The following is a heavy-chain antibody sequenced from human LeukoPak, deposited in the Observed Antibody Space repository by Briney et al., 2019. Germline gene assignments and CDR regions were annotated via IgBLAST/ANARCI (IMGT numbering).Heavy chain of an antibody. J-gene: IGHJ6*02. CDR1: GGSFSGYY. CDR2: INHSGST. CDR3: ARARGYSYVNYYGMDV. V-gene: IGHV4-34*01. D-gene: IGHD5-18*01. Sequence: SETLSLTCAVSGGSFSGYYWSWIRQPPGKGLEWIGEINHSGSTNYNPSLKSRVTISVDTSKNQFSLKLSSVTAADTAVYYCARARGYSYVNYYGMDVWGQGTTVTVSS.